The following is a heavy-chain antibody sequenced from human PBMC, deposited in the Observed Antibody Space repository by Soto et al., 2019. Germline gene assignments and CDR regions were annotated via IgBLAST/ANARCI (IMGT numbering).Heavy chain of an antibody. CDR2: IKRKSDGGTA. CDR3: TTVGTGGGLNGAYYYYYMDV. D-gene: IGHD2-8*02. J-gene: IGHJ6*03. V-gene: IGHV3-15*01. CDR1: GFTFGNAW. Sequence: GGSLRLSCAGSGFTFGNAWMTWVRQAPGKGLEWVGRIKRKSDGGTADYAEPVKGRFTISRDDSKNTLYLQMDSLKTEDTAVFYCTTVGTGGGLNGAYYYYYMDVWGKGTTVTVSS.